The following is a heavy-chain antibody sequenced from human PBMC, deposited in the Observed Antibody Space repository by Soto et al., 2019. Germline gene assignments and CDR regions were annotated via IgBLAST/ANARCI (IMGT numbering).Heavy chain of an antibody. CDR3: AILVAITVRLWFGP. D-gene: IGHD2-15*01. CDR1: GYTFTSYG. V-gene: IGHV1-18*04. J-gene: IGHJ5*01. Sequence: AAVKVSCKASGYTFTSYGISWVRPAPEQGLEWMGWIIAYNGNTNYAQKHKGRDIMTTDATKSTAYIEQGSLRSDDTAVYFGAILVAITVRLWFGPLGQRTLGTGSS. CDR2: IIAYNGNT.